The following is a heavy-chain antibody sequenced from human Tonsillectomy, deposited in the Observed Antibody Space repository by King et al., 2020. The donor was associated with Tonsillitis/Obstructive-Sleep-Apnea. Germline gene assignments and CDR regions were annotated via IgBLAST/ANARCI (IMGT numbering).Heavy chain of an antibody. CDR2: IYNSGST. D-gene: IGHD3-22*01. Sequence: HVQLQESGPGLVKPSETLSLTCTVSGGSFSSHYWSWIRQPAGKGLEWIGRIYNSGSTKYNPSLESRVTMSVDTSKNQFSLKLSSVTAADTAVYYCARDGDYYDQTLYFFDYWGQGTLVTVSS. CDR1: GGSFSSHY. CDR3: ARDGDYYDQTLYFFDY. J-gene: IGHJ4*02. V-gene: IGHV4-4*07.